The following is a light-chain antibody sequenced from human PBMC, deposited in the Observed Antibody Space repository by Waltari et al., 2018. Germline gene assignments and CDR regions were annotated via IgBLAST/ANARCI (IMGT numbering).Light chain of an antibody. V-gene: IGKV3-20*01. CDR1: QSVSSSY. CDR2: AAS. CDR3: QQYDNSPLT. J-gene: IGKJ4*01. Sequence: ELVLTQSPGTLSLSPGERATLSCRASQSVSSSYLAWYQQKPGQAPRLLIYAASSRATGIPDRFSGSGSGTDFTLTISRLEPEDFAVYYCQQYDNSPLTFGGGTRVEIK.